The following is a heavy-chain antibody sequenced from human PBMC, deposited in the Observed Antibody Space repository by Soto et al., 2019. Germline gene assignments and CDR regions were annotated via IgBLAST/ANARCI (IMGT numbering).Heavy chain of an antibody. Sequence: GGSLRLSCAASGFTFDDYGMSWVRQAPGKGLEWVSGINWNGGSTGYADSVKGRFTISRDNAKNSLYLQMNSLRAEDTALYHCARRGDTVTSWYYMDVWGKGTTVTVSS. D-gene: IGHD4-17*01. V-gene: IGHV3-20*01. CDR2: INWNGGST. CDR1: GFTFDDYG. J-gene: IGHJ6*03. CDR3: ARRGDTVTSWYYMDV.